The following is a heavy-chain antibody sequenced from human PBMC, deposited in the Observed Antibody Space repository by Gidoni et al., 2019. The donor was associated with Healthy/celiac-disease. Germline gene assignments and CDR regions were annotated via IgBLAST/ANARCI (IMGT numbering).Heavy chain of an antibody. CDR1: GGTFSSYA. CDR2: IIPIFGTA. J-gene: IGHJ4*02. Sequence: QVQLVQSGAEVKKPGSSVKVSCKASGGTFSSYAISWVRQAPGQGLGWMGGIIPIFGTANYAQKFQGRVTITADKSTSTAYMELSSLRSEDTAVYYCARDPTYYYDSSGYYLEDYWGQGTLVTISS. CDR3: ARDPTYYYDSSGYYLEDY. D-gene: IGHD3-22*01. V-gene: IGHV1-69*06.